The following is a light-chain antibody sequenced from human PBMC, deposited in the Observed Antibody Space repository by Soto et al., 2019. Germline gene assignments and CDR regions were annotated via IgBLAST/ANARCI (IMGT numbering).Light chain of an antibody. V-gene: IGKV3-20*01. CDR3: QQYDNWPIT. Sequence: IVLTQSPGTLSLSPGERATLSCRASQSVSNNYLAWYKQKPGQAPRLVIYGASNRATGIPDRFSGSGSGTDFTLTISRLQPEDFAVYYCQQYDNWPITFGQGTRLEIK. J-gene: IGKJ5*01. CDR1: QSVSNNY. CDR2: GAS.